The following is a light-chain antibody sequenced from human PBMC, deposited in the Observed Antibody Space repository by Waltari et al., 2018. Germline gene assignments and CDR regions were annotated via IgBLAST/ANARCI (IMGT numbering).Light chain of an antibody. CDR2: EVG. Sequence: QSALTQPASVSGSPGQSITISCTGTSSDVGAYNYVSWYQQHPGKAPNLMIYEVGNRPSGVSNRFSGSKSGNTASLTISGLQAEDEADYYCSSYTSSSTLVVFGGGTKLTVL. CDR3: SSYTSSSTLVV. V-gene: IGLV2-14*01. CDR1: SSDVGAYNY. J-gene: IGLJ2*01.